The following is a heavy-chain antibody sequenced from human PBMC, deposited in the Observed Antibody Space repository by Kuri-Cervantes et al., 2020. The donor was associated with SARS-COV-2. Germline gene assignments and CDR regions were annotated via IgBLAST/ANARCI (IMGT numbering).Heavy chain of an antibody. D-gene: IGHD4-23*01. Sequence: GESLKISCAASGFIFSSYAMHWVRQAPGKGLEWVAVISYDGSNKYYADSVKGRFTISRDNSKNTLYLQMNSLRAEDTAVYYCARDVGGYGGNFDYWGQGTLVTVSS. CDR1: GFIFSSYA. CDR2: ISYDGSNK. V-gene: IGHV3-30-3*01. CDR3: ARDVGGYGGNFDY. J-gene: IGHJ4*02.